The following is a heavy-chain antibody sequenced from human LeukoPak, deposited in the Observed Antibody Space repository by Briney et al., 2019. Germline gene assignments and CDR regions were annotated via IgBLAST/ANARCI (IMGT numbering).Heavy chain of an antibody. D-gene: IGHD5-12*01. CDR2: IKQDGSEK. Sequence: PGGSLRLSCAASGFTFSSYWMSWVRQAPGKGLEWVANIKQDGSEKYYVDSVKGRFTISRDNAKNSLYLQMNSLRAEDTAVYYSARGSRTIVTTKFARGHYMDVWGKGTTVTVSS. V-gene: IGHV3-7*01. J-gene: IGHJ6*03. CDR3: ARGSRTIVTTKFARGHYMDV. CDR1: GFTFSSYW.